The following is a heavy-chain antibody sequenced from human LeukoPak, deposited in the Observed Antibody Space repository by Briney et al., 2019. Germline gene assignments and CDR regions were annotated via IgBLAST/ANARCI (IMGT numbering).Heavy chain of an antibody. V-gene: IGHV3-48*01. CDR3: AKAPVTTCRGAFCYPFDY. J-gene: IGHJ4*02. CDR2: ITGGSTTI. Sequence: PGGSLRLSCAASGFTFRSYNMNWVRQAPGKGLEWVSYITGGSTTIYYADSVKGRFTISRDSSKNTLFLQMNRLRPEDAAVYYCAKAPVTTCRGAFCYPFDYWGLGTLVTVSS. CDR1: GFTFRSYN. D-gene: IGHD2-15*01.